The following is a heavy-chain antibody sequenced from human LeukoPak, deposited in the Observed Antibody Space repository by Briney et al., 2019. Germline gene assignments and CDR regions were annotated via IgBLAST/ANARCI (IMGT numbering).Heavy chain of an antibody. J-gene: IGHJ3*02. Sequence: GSLRLSCAASGFTFSSYSMNWVRQAPGKGLEWIGYTHHSGNTLYNPSLKSRVTTSVDTSKNQFSLSLSSVTAADTAVYYCARWEVRLNAFEMWGQGTMVTVSS. D-gene: IGHD3-10*01. CDR3: ARWEVRLNAFEM. CDR2: THHSGNT. V-gene: IGHV4-59*08. CDR1: GFTFSSYS.